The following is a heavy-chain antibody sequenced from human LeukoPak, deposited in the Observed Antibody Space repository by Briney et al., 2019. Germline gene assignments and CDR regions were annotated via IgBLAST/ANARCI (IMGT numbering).Heavy chain of an antibody. D-gene: IGHD1-26*01. Sequence: SETLSLACTVSGGSISSSSYYWGWIRQPPGKGLEWIGSIYYSGSTYYNPSLKSRVTISVDTSKNQFSLKLSSVTAADTAVYYCARFNSGSYQHYFDYWGQGTLVTVSS. CDR1: GGSISSSSYY. V-gene: IGHV4-39*07. CDR3: ARFNSGSYQHYFDY. J-gene: IGHJ4*02. CDR2: IYYSGST.